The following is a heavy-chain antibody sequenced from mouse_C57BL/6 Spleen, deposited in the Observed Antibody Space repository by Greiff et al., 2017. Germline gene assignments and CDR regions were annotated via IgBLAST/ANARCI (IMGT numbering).Heavy chain of an antibody. Sequence: EVQLQQSGAELVKPGASVKLSCTASGFNIKDYYMHWVTQRTEQGLEWIGRIDPEDGEPKYAPKFQGKATITADTSSNTAYLQLSSLTSEDTAVYYCARSVLAYWYFDVWGTGTTVTVSS. D-gene: IGHD4-1*01. CDR2: IDPEDGEP. V-gene: IGHV14-2*01. CDR3: ARSVLAYWYFDV. CDR1: GFNIKDYY. J-gene: IGHJ1*03.